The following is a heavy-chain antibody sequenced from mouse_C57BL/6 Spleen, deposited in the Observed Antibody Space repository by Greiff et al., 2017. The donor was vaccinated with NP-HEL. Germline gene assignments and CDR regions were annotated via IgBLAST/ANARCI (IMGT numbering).Heavy chain of an antibody. J-gene: IGHJ2*01. CDR1: GYTFTDYY. Sequence: EVQLQQSGPELVKPGASVKISCKASGYTFTDYYMNWVKQSHGKSLEWIGDINPNNGGTSYNQKFKGKATLTIDKYTSTTYMELRSLRSEDSEVYYCARYCYGSSSYFDYWGQGTTLTVSS. CDR2: INPNNGGT. CDR3: ARYCYGSSSYFDY. V-gene: IGHV1-26*01. D-gene: IGHD1-1*01.